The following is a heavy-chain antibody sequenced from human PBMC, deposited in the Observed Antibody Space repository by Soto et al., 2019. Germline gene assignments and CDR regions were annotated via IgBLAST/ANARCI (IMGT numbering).Heavy chain of an antibody. CDR1: GFTFSSYA. CDR2: ISGSGGST. D-gene: IGHD3-16*01. CDR3: AKDSALDYDYVWGTEGERGYFDY. J-gene: IGHJ4*02. Sequence: EVQLLESGGGLVQPGGSLRLSCAASGFTFSSYAMSWVRQAPGKGLEWVSAISGSGGSTYYADSVKGRFTISRDNSKNTLYLQMNSMRAEDTAVYYCAKDSALDYDYVWGTEGERGYFDYWGQGTLVTVSS. V-gene: IGHV3-23*01.